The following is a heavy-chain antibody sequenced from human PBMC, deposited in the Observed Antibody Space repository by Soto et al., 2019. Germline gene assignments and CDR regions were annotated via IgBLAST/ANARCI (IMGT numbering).Heavy chain of an antibody. CDR1: GFTFSSYW. D-gene: IGHD5-12*01. CDR3: ARGLPNFSSFDS. J-gene: IGHJ4*02. V-gene: IGHV3-74*01. CDR2: VSSDGSST. Sequence: EVQLVESGGGLVQPGESLRLSCAASGFTFSSYWMHWIRQAPGKGLVWVSRVSSDGSSTVYANSVKGRLTISRDNAKNTLYLQMNSLRDEDTAVYYCARGLPNFSSFDSWGQGTRVTVSS.